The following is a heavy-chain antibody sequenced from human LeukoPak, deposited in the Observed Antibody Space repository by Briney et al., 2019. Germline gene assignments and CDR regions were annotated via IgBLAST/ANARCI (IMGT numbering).Heavy chain of an antibody. CDR3: ARGARGRWFDP. CDR2: IYYSGGT. Sequence: SERPSLTRTVNGGSTRRYYCRWIRQPPGKGLEWIGYIYYSGGTNYNPSLKSRVTISVDTSKNQFSLKLSSVTAADTAVYYCARGARGRWFDPWGQGTLVTVSS. V-gene: IGHV4-59*12. CDR1: GGSTRRYY. D-gene: IGHD3-16*01. J-gene: IGHJ5*02.